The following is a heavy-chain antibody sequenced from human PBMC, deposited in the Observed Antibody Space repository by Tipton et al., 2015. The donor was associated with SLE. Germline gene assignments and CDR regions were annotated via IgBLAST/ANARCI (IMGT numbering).Heavy chain of an antibody. D-gene: IGHD2-15*01. J-gene: IGHJ5*02. CDR2: ISISGVTT. V-gene: IGHV3-23*01. CDR3: AKEKRGTSVNWFDP. CDR1: GFTFSSHG. Sequence: GSLRLSCAASGFTFSSHGMTWVRQAPGKGLEWVSAISISGVTTYYADSVKGRFTISRDDSKNTLYLQMSSLRADDTAIYYCAKEKRGTSVNWFDPWGQGTLVTVSS.